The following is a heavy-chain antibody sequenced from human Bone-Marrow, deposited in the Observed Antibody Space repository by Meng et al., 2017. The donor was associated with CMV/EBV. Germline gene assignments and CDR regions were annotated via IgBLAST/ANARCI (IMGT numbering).Heavy chain of an antibody. D-gene: IGHD1-26*01. J-gene: IGHJ4*02. CDR3: ARDPRGSYQGIFDY. CDR2: MNPDSGNS. Sequence: ASVKVSCKASGYTFTSYDINWVRQATGQGLEWMGWMNPDSGNSGYAQKFQGRVTITRNTSISTAYMELSSLRSEDTAVYYCARDPRGSYQGIFDYWGQGTLVTVSS. CDR1: GYTFTSYD. V-gene: IGHV1-8*03.